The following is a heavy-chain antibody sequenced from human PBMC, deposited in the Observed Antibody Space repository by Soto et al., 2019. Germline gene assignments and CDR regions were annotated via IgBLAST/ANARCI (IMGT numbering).Heavy chain of an antibody. CDR1: GYTFTSYG. CDR2: ISAYNGNT. D-gene: IGHD3-10*01. J-gene: IGHJ6*02. CDR3: ARYSAGWFGELTPYYYYGMDV. Sequence: ASVKVSCKASGYTFTSYGISWVRQAPGQGLEWMGWISAYNGNTNYAQKLQGRVTMTTDTSTSTAYMELRSLRSDDTAVYYCARYSAGWFGELTPYYYYGMDVLGQGTTVTVSS. V-gene: IGHV1-18*01.